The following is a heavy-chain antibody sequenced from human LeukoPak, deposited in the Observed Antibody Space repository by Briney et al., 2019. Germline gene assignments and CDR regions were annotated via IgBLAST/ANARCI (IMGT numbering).Heavy chain of an antibody. Sequence: PGGSLRLSCAASGLTFDDYGMSWVRQAPGKGLEWVSGINWNGGSTGYADSVKGRFTISRDNAKNPLYLQMNSLRAEDTALYYCARTTRNRILGQINYYYYYYMDVWGKGTTVTVSS. D-gene: IGHD1-26*01. CDR1: GLTFDDYG. CDR2: INWNGGST. V-gene: IGHV3-20*04. J-gene: IGHJ6*03. CDR3: ARTTRNRILGQINYYYYYYMDV.